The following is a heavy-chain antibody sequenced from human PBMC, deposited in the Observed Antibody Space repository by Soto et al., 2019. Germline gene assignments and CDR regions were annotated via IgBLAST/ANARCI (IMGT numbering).Heavy chain of an antibody. CDR2: ISWNSGVT. CDR3: AKDVTGRGVYHEAFDI. J-gene: IGHJ3*02. Sequence: EVQLVESGGGLVHPGRSLRLSCAASGFTFGDYAIHWVRQAPGKGLEWVSGISWNSGVTVYADSVRGRFTVFRDNARNSVYLQMNSLRVEDTALYYCAKDVTGRGVYHEAFDIWGQGTMVTVSS. V-gene: IGHV3-9*01. D-gene: IGHD2-8*02. CDR1: GFTFGDYA.